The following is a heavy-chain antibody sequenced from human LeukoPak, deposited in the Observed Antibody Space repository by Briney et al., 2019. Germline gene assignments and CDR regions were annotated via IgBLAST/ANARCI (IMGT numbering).Heavy chain of an antibody. D-gene: IGHD3-22*01. CDR2: TYTGGNS. Sequence: GGSLRLSCAASGFTVSSTHIVWVRQAPGKGLEWVSVTYTGGNSYYTDSVKGRFIISRDISKNTLYLQMNCLRAEDSALYYCARGGRGSAAVVAPRAFDIWGQGTMVTVSS. V-gene: IGHV3-53*01. CDR1: GFTVSSTH. J-gene: IGHJ3*02. CDR3: ARGGRGSAAVVAPRAFDI.